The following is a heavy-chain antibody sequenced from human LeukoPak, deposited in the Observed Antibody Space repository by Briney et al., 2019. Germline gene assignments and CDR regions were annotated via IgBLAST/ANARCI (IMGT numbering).Heavy chain of an antibody. J-gene: IGHJ4*02. V-gene: IGHV4-4*07. CDR2: IHTSGST. CDR1: GGSISSYY. D-gene: IGHD6-6*01. Sequence: SETLSLTCTVSGGSISSYYWSWIRQPAGKRLEWIGRIHTSGSTDYNPSLKSRVTMSVDTSKNQFSLKLRSVTAADTAVYYCAREGSMTARPFVSIDYWGQGTLVTVSS. CDR3: AREGSMTARPFVSIDY.